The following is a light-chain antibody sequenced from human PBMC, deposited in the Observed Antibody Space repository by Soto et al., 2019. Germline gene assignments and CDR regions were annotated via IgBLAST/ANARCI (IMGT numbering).Light chain of an antibody. Sequence: QSVLAQPASVSGSPGQSITIYCTGTNSDIGGYNYVSWYQQYPGKAPKAIIYEVTNRPTGVSNRFSGSKSGKAASLTISGLQAEDEADYYCSSYRSVGTIVFGTGTKVTVL. J-gene: IGLJ1*01. CDR2: EVT. V-gene: IGLV2-14*01. CDR3: SSYRSVGTIV. CDR1: NSDIGGYNY.